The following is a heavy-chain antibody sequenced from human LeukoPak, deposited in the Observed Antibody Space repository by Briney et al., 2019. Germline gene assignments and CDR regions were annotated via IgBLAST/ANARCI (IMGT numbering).Heavy chain of an antibody. V-gene: IGHV3-49*03. CDR1: GFTSGDYA. J-gene: IGHJ3*02. D-gene: IGHD3-22*01. CDR2: IRSRAYSGTT. Sequence: PGGSLRLSCTASGFTSGDYAMSWFRQAPGKGLEWVGSIRSRAYSGTTEYAASVKGRFTISRDDSKSIAYLQMNSLKTEDTAVYYCSRVPIRTVTMIVVLRGPDAFDIWGQGTMVTVSS. CDR3: SRVPIRTVTMIVVLRGPDAFDI.